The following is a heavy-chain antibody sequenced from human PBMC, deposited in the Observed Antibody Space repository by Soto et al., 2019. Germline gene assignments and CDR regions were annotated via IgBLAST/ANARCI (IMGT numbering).Heavy chain of an antibody. Sequence: APVKVSCKASGYTFTSYGISWVRQAPGQGLEWMGWISAYNGNTNYAQKLQGRVTMTTDTSTSTAYMELRSLRSDDTAVYYCARGGYCSSTSCYPPHPFDYWGQGTLVTVSS. CDR1: GYTFTSYG. V-gene: IGHV1-18*04. J-gene: IGHJ4*02. CDR3: ARGGYCSSTSCYPPHPFDY. CDR2: ISAYNGNT. D-gene: IGHD2-2*01.